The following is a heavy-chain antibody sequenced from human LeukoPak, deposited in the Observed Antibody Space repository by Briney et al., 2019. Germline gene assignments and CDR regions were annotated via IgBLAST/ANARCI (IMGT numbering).Heavy chain of an antibody. CDR2: ITSRNDGETT. CDR3: NKDINTIYDKVP. D-gene: IGHD5/OR15-5a*01. Sequence: GGSLRLSCATSGLSFSGAWMTWVRQPPGKGLEWVGRITSRNDGETTHYAAPVKGRFTISRDDSKNTIYLQMNSLKTEDTAVYYCNKDINTIYDKVPWGQGTLVTVSS. V-gene: IGHV3-15*01. J-gene: IGHJ5*02. CDR1: GLSFSGAW.